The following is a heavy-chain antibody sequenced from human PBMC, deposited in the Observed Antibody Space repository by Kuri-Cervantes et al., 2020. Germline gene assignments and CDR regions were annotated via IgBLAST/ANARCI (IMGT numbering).Heavy chain of an antibody. Sequence: SETLSLTFTVSGGSISSYFYTWIRQPPGKGLEWVGHIYYSGTTNYNPSLTSRVTISLDTSKNHFSRTLTSVTAADTAMYFCVRDPATRPRVFDMWGQGTMVTVSS. CDR1: GGSISSYF. J-gene: IGHJ3*02. CDR2: IYYSGTT. D-gene: IGHD6-6*01. V-gene: IGHV4-59*13. CDR3: VRDPATRPRVFDM.